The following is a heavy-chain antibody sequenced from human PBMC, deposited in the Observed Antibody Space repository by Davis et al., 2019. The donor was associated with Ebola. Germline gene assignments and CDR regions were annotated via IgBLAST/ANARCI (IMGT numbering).Heavy chain of an antibody. D-gene: IGHD2-15*01. V-gene: IGHV3-30*02. CDR3: ATDPRYCSGGGCFPYWYFDL. J-gene: IGHJ2*01. CDR2: IRYDGSNK. CDR1: GFTFSAYA. Sequence: GGSLRLSCTASGFTFSAYAMHWVRQAPGKGLGWVAVIRYDGSNKWYADFVKGRFTISRDNSKNTLFLQMNSLRAEDTAVYYCATDPRYCSGGGCFPYWYFDLWGRGTLVTVSS.